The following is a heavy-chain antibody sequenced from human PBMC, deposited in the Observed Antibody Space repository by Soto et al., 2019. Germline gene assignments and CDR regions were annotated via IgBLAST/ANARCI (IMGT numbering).Heavy chain of an antibody. D-gene: IGHD2-2*01. V-gene: IGHV1-18*01. CDR3: AMTPPPSGYCDSTSCQNWSDH. CDR2: ISAYNGNT. J-gene: IGHJ5*02. CDR1: GFTFTSYG. Sequence: QVQLVQSGAEVKQPGASVKVSCKASGFTFTSYGFSWVRQAPGPGLELMGWISAYNGNTYYAQKFQDRVTLTTDTTTSTVYMDLRSLRSDDTAMYYCAMTPPPSGYCDSTSCQNWSDHWGQGTLVTVSS.